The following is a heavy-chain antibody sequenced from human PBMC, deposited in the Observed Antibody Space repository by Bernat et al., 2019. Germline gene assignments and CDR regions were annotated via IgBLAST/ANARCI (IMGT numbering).Heavy chain of an antibody. CDR2: IKYDGGEK. D-gene: IGHD6-13*01. Sequence: EVQLLESGGGLVQPGGSLRLSCAASEFTFSDYWMNWVRQAPGKGLEWVASIKYDGGEKYYVDSVKGRFTISRDNARNSLYLQMNSLRAEDTALYYCARDGAPAGLFFDSWGQGTLVTVSS. CDR1: EFTFSDYW. CDR3: ARDGAPAGLFFDS. V-gene: IGHV3-7*04. J-gene: IGHJ4*02.